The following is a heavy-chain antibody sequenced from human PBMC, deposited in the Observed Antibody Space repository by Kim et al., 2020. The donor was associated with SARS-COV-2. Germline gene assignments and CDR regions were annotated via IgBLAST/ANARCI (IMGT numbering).Heavy chain of an antibody. Sequence: PGSVKGRVTTARENDKNSLYLQMNSLRAGDTAVYYCARGYSSSWYWAFDIWGQGTMVTVSS. J-gene: IGHJ3*02. CDR3: ARGYSSSWYWAFDI. D-gene: IGHD6-13*01. V-gene: IGHV3-13*01.